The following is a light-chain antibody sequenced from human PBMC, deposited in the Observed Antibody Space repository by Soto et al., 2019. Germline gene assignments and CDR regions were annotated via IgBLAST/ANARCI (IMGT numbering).Light chain of an antibody. CDR1: QSISTW. Sequence: DIQMTQSPSTLSASVGDRVTITCRASQSISTWLAWYQQKPGKAPKLLISDASSLKSGVPSRFSGSGSATEFTLTISNLQPDDFATYYCQQYNGYSRTFGQGTKVDIK. J-gene: IGKJ1*01. CDR2: DAS. V-gene: IGKV1-5*01. CDR3: QQYNGYSRT.